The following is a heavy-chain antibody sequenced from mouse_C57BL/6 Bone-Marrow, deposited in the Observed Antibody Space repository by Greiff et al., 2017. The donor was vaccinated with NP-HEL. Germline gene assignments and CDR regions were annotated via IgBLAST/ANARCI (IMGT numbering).Heavy chain of an antibody. CDR1: GYTFTSYT. Sequence: VQLQQSGAELARPGASVKMSCKASGYTFTSYTMHWVKQRPGQGLEWIGYINPSSGYTKYNQKFKDKATLTADKSSSTAYMQLSSMTSEDSAVYYCAREGPLTGYWYFDVWGTGTTVTVSS. D-gene: IGHD4-1*01. J-gene: IGHJ1*03. CDR2: INPSSGYT. V-gene: IGHV1-4*01. CDR3: AREGPLTGYWYFDV.